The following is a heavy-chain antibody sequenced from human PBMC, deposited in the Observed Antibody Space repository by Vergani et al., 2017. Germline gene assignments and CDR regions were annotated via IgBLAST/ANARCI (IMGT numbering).Heavy chain of an antibody. D-gene: IGHD5-24*01. CDR1: GGSFSGYY. CDR3: ARGPRKRWLQPYYFDY. J-gene: IGHJ4*02. V-gene: IGHV4-34*01. Sequence: QVQLQQWGAGLLKPSETLSLTCAVYGGSFSGYYWSWIRQPPGKGLEWMGEINHSGSTNYNPSLKSRVTISVDTSKNQFSLKLSSVTAADTAVYYCARGPRKRWLQPYYFDYWGQGTLVTVSS. CDR2: INHSGST.